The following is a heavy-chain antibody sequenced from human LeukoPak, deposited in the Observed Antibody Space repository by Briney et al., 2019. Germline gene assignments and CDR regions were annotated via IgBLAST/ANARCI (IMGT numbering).Heavy chain of an antibody. J-gene: IGHJ4*02. Sequence: GGSLRLSCAASGFTFSSYSMNWVRQAPGKGLEWVSSISSSSSTIYYADSVKGRFTISRDNAKNSLYLQMNSLRAEDTAVYYCARRFGSWYHFDYWGQGTLVTVSS. D-gene: IGHD6-13*01. V-gene: IGHV3-48*04. CDR2: ISSSSSTI. CDR3: ARRFGSWYHFDY. CDR1: GFTFSSYS.